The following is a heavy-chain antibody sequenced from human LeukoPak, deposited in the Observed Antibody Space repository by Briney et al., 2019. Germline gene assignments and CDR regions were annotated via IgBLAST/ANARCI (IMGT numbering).Heavy chain of an antibody. D-gene: IGHD6-13*01. J-gene: IGHJ4*02. Sequence: GGSLRLSCAASGFTFSTYAMTWVRQAPGKGLEWVSLISGTGGSTYYADSVKGRFTISRDNAKNSLYLQMNSLRAEDTAVYYCARDRNLYSSPLDYWGQGTLVTVSS. CDR3: ARDRNLYSSPLDY. CDR2: ISGTGGST. V-gene: IGHV3-23*01. CDR1: GFTFSTYA.